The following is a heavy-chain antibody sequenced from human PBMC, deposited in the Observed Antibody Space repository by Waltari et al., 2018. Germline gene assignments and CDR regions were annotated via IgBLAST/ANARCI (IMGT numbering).Heavy chain of an antibody. J-gene: IGHJ3*02. D-gene: IGHD3-22*01. CDR3: ARDFESRGYDI. CDR1: GYTVTTSG. V-gene: IGHV7-4-1*02. CDR2: CNTDSGNP. Sequence: QVKLVQPGSELKKPGASVKVSGKASGYTVTTSGINWVRQAPGQGLEWLGWCNTDSGNPPYAQGFTVRLFFSLDSSVNTAFLQISSLNADDSAIYYCARDFESRGYDIWGQGTMVTVSS.